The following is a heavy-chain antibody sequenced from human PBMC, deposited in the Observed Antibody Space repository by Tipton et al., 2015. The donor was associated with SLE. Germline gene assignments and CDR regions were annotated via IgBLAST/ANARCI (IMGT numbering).Heavy chain of an antibody. Sequence: QLVQSGAEVKKPGASVKVSCKASGYTFTSFDINWVRQATGQGLEWMGWMNPNSANTGFAQKFQGRVTITRNTSISTAYMELSSLRSEDTAVYYCARALSGSPKYYFDYWGQGTLVTVSS. D-gene: IGHD6-6*01. CDR1: GYTFTSFD. V-gene: IGHV1-8*03. CDR3: ARALSGSPKYYFDY. CDR2: MNPNSANT. J-gene: IGHJ4*02.